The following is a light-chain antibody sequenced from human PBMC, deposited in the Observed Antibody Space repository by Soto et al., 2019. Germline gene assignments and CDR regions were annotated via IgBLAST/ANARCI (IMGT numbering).Light chain of an antibody. J-gene: IGKJ1*01. CDR2: DAS. CDR3: QQYGNSRWT. Sequence: EIVMTQSPGTLSVSPGERVTLSCRASQGVRNNLAWYQQKPGQGPRLLIYDASTRATGIPARFSGSGSGTDFTLTINRVEPEDFAVYYCQQYGNSRWTFGQGTKVDIK. V-gene: IGKV3-15*01. CDR1: QGVRNN.